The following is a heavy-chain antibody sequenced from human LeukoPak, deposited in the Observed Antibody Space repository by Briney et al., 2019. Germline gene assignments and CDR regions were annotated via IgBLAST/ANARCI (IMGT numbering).Heavy chain of an antibody. V-gene: IGHV1-8*01. CDR3: AKNPQYYYDSSGFFEY. J-gene: IGHJ4*02. Sequence: ASVKVSCKASGYTFTSYDFNWVRQAPGQGPEWIGWMNPNSGTTGYAQKFQGRVTMTRDTSISTAYMDLSSLRSEDTAVYYCAKNPQYYYDSSGFFEYWGQGTLVTVSS. CDR1: GYTFTSYD. CDR2: MNPNSGTT. D-gene: IGHD3-22*01.